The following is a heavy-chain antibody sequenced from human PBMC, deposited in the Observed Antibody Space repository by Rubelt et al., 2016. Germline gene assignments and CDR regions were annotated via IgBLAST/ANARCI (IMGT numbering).Heavy chain of an antibody. CDR3: ARRQCGYNWKYLES. D-gene: IGHD5-12*01. Sequence: QVQLQESSPGLVKASETLSLTCTVSGYSITSGYHWGWIRQPPGKGLEWIGSVYHSGNTYYNPSLKSRVTISVDTSRNQFSLRRSMVAAADTAVYYGARRQCGYNWKYLESGGKGCLVTVSA. V-gene: IGHV4-38-2*02. J-gene: IGHJ4*02. CDR1: GYSITSGYH. CDR2: VYHSGNT.